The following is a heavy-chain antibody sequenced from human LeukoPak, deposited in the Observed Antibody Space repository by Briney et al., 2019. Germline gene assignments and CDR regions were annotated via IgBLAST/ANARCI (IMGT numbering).Heavy chain of an antibody. Sequence: PSETLSLTCTVSGGSLSSGGYYWNWIRQHSGKGLEWIGFTSYSEGTYYNPSLMSRITISVDISQNQFSLKMRDVTAADTAVYFCATADWESFYFDSWGQGALVAVSS. CDR1: GGSLSSGGYY. V-gene: IGHV4-31*03. CDR3: ATADWESFYFDS. J-gene: IGHJ4*02. CDR2: TSYSEGT. D-gene: IGHD1-26*01.